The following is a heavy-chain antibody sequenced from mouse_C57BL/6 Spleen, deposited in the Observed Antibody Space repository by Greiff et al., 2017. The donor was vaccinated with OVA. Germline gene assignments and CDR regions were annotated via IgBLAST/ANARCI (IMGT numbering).Heavy chain of an antibody. V-gene: IGHV5-6*01. CDR1: GFTFSSYG. J-gene: IGHJ3*01. CDR3: ASPTETGFAY. D-gene: IGHD4-1*02. CDR2: ISSGGSYT. Sequence: EVQVVESGGDLVKPGGSLKLSCAASGFTFSSYGMSWVRQTPDKRLEWVATISSGGSYTYYPDSVKGRFTISRDNAKTTLYLQMSSLKSEDTAMYYGASPTETGFAYWGQGTLVTVSA.